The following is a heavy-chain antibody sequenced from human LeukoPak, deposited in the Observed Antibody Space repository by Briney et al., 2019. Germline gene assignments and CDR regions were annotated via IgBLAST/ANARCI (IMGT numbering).Heavy chain of an antibody. D-gene: IGHD4-11*01. V-gene: IGHV3-23*01. CDR2: ISGGGGST. J-gene: IGHJ4*02. CDR1: GFTFTSYS. Sequence: GGSLRLSCAASGFTFTSYSMNWVRQAPGKGLEWVSTISGGGGSTYYADSVKGRFTISRDNSKNTLYLQVNSLRAEDTAVYYCAKAIWMTTVTPDYWGQGTLVTVSS. CDR3: AKAIWMTTVTPDY.